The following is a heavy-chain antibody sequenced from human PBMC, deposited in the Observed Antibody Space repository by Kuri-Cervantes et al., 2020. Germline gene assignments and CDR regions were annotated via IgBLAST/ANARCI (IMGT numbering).Heavy chain of an antibody. J-gene: IGHJ4*02. CDR3: ARWGGRIAAAARSFDY. V-gene: IGHV4-39*07. D-gene: IGHD6-13*01. Sequence: GSLRLSCTVSGGSISGYYWGWSRQPPGKGLEWIGNIYYSGSTYYNPSLKSRVTISVDTSKNQFSLKLSSVTAADTAVYYCARWGGRIAAAARSFDYWGQGTLVTVSS. CDR1: GGSISGYY. CDR2: IYYSGST.